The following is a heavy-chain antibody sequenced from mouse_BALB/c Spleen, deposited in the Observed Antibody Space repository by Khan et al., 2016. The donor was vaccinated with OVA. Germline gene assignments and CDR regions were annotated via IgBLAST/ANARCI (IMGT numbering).Heavy chain of an antibody. J-gene: IGHJ2*01. Sequence: EVQLVESGGGLVQPGGSRKLSCAASGFTFSSYGMHWVRQAPEKGLEWVAYISGYSTTIYYADTVKGRFTISRANPKNTLFLQMTSLMSEDTAMYYCATSYYYGYYFDYWGPGTTLTVSS. CDR1: GFTFSSYG. D-gene: IGHD1-1*01. CDR2: ISGYSTTI. CDR3: ATSYYYGYYFDY. V-gene: IGHV5-17*02.